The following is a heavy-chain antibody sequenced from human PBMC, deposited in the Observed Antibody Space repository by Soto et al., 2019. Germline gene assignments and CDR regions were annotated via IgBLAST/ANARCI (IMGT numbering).Heavy chain of an antibody. J-gene: IGHJ4*02. CDR2: IWYDGSNK. D-gene: IGHD6-19*01. V-gene: IGHV3-33*01. CDR1: GFTFSSYG. CDR3: ARSSGIAVAGYFDY. Sequence: QPXGSLRLACSASGFTFSSYGMHWVRQAPGKGLEWVAVIWYDGSNKYYADSVKGRFTISRDNSKNTLYLQMNSLRAEDTAVYYCARSSGIAVAGYFDYWGQGTLVTVYS.